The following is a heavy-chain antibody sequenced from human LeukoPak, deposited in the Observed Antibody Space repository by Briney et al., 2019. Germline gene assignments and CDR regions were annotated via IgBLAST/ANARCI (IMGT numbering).Heavy chain of an antibody. CDR2: IYTSGST. CDR3: ARAGEYSSGWYSDYYYYMDV. Sequence: SETLSLTCTVSGGSISSYYWSWIRQPAGKGLEWIGRIYTSGSTNYNPSLKSRVTMSVDTSKNQFSLKLSSVTAADTAVYYCARAGEYSSGWYSDYYYYMDVWGKGTTVTVSS. CDR1: GGSISSYY. J-gene: IGHJ6*03. D-gene: IGHD6-19*01. V-gene: IGHV4-4*07.